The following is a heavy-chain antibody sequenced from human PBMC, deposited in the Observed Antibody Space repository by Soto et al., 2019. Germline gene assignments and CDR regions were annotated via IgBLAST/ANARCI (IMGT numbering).Heavy chain of an antibody. CDR2: FDPEDGET. CDR1: GYTLTELS. Sequence: VKVSCKVSGYTLTELSMHWVRQAPGKGLEWMGGFDPEDGETIYAQKFQGRVTMTEDTSTDTAYMELSSLRSEDMAVYYCATSMVPFWYFDLWGRGTLVTVSS. J-gene: IGHJ2*01. CDR3: ATSMVPFWYFDL. V-gene: IGHV1-24*01. D-gene: IGHD3-10*01.